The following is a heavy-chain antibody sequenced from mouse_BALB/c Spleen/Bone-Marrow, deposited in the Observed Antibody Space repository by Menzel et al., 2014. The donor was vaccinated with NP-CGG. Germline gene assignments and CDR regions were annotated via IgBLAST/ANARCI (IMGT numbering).Heavy chain of an antibody. CDR3: SRLNYYGNLFV. V-gene: IGHV4-1*02. D-gene: IGHD1-1*01. CDR2: INPESSTI. J-gene: IGHJ1*01. Sequence: EVQLVESGGGLVQPGGSLKLSCAASGFNFSRYWMSWVRQAPGKGLEWIGEINPESSTINYTPSLKDKFIISRDNAKNTLYLQMSKVRSEDTALYYCSRLNYYGNLFVWGAGTTVTVSS. CDR1: GFNFSRYW.